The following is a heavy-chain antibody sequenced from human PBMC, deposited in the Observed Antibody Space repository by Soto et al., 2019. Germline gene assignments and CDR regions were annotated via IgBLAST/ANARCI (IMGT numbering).Heavy chain of an antibody. D-gene: IGHD3-10*01. Sequence: ASVKVSCKASGYTFTSYGISWVRQAPGQGLEWMGWISAYNGNTNYAQKLQGRVTMTTDTSTSTAYMELRSLRSDDTAVYYCSRAGLAYYGSGSYYNLYYFDYWGQGTLVTVAS. CDR1: GYTFTSYG. J-gene: IGHJ4*02. CDR3: SRAGLAYYGSGSYYNLYYFDY. V-gene: IGHV1-18*01. CDR2: ISAYNGNT.